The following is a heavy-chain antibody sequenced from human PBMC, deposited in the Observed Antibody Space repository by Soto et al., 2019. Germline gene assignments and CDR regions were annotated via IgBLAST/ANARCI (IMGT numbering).Heavy chain of an antibody. J-gene: IGHJ6*02. CDR1: GDTFSNYI. CDR3: ANSPFEEGGIDYGVDV. D-gene: IGHD3-16*01. V-gene: IGHV1-69*16. Sequence: QVQLVQSGAEVKKPGSSVKVSCKASGDTFSNYIISWVRQAPGQGLEWMGGIIPFRGTADYVQKFQGRVTITADESTSTVFLDLSSLRSEDTAVYYCANSPFEEGGIDYGVDVWGQGTTVTVSS. CDR2: IIPFRGTA.